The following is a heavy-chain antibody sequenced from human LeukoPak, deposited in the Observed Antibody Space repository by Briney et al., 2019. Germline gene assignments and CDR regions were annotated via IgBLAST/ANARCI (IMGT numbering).Heavy chain of an antibody. V-gene: IGHV3-21*01. D-gene: IGHD4-17*01. Sequence: KPGGSLRLSCAASGFTFSSYSMNWVRQAPGKGLEWVSSISSSSDYVYYADSVKGRFTISRDNANNLLYLQMNSLRAEDTAVFYCARDLYGDYAFDIWGQGTMVTVSS. J-gene: IGHJ3*02. CDR2: ISSSSDYV. CDR1: GFTFSSYS. CDR3: ARDLYGDYAFDI.